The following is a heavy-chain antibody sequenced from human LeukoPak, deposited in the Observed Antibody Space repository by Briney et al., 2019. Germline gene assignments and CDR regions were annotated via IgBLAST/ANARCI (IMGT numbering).Heavy chain of an antibody. J-gene: IGHJ6*03. Sequence: GGSLRLSCVASGFTFSSNGMHWVRQAPGKGLEWVTFIQYDGSKKYYADSVKGRFTISRDNAKNSLYLQMNSLRAEDTAVYYCARILERDYYYMDVWGKGTTVTVSS. D-gene: IGHD1-1*01. CDR3: ARILERDYYYMDV. V-gene: IGHV3-30*02. CDR2: IQYDGSKK. CDR1: GFTFSSNG.